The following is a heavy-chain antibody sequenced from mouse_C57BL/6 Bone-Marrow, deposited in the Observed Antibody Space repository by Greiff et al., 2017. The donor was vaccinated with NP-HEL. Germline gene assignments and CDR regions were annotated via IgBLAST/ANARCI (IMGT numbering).Heavy chain of an antibody. CDR1: GFTFSSYA. V-gene: IGHV5-4*01. J-gene: IGHJ3*01. Sequence: EVQGVESGGGLVKPGGSLKLSCAASGFTFSSYAMSWVRQTPEKRLEWVATISAGGSYTYYPDNVKGRFTISRDNAKNNLYLQMSHLKSEDTAMYYCARDTYYDYDGWFAYWGQGTLVTVSA. D-gene: IGHD2-4*01. CDR3: ARDTYYDYDGWFAY. CDR2: ISAGGSYT.